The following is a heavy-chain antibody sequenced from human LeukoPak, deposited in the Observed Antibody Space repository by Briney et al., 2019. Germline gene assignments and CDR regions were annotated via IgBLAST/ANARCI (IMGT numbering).Heavy chain of an antibody. CDR1: GFILSDYY. CDR3: ARDQYYYDSSAPPLY. V-gene: IGHV3-11*01. D-gene: IGHD3-22*01. Sequence: GGSLRLSCAASGFILSDYYMSWIRQAPGKGLEWVSYISSSGNTIYYADSVKGRFTISRDNAKNSLYLQMNSLRAGDTAVYYCARDQYYYDSSAPPLYWGQGTLVTVSS. J-gene: IGHJ4*02. CDR2: ISSSGNTI.